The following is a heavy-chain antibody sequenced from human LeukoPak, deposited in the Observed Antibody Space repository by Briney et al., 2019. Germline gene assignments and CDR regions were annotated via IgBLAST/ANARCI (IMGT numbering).Heavy chain of an antibody. CDR3: TKDVEHF. D-gene: IGHD1/OR15-1a*01. CDR1: GFTFSSYA. CDR2: ISSNGAGR. V-gene: IGHV3-23*01. J-gene: IGHJ1*01. Sequence: GGSLRLSCAASGFTFSSYAMSWVRQAPGRGLEWVSAISSNGAGRYYADSVRGRFTISRDNSKNTLYLQMNGLRAEDTAVYYCTKDVEHFWGQGTLVTVSS.